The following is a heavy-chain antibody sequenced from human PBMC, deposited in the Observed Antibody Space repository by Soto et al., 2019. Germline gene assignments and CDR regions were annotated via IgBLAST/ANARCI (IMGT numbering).Heavy chain of an antibody. J-gene: IGHJ3*02. V-gene: IGHV1-2*02. D-gene: IGHD3-10*01. CDR1: GYTFAGYY. Sequence: ASVKVSCKASGYTFAGYYIHWVRQAPGQGLEWMGWINPNSGGTNYAQNSQGRVIMTTDTSISTVHMELSRLRSDDTAVYYCARDSRYGSGSYDAFDTWGQGTMVTVSS. CDR2: INPNSGGT. CDR3: ARDSRYGSGSYDAFDT.